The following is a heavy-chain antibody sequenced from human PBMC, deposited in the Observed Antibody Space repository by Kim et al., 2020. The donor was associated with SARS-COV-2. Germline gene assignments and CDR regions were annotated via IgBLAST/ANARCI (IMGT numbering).Heavy chain of an antibody. D-gene: IGHD3-10*01. CDR2: ISYDGSNK. J-gene: IGHJ4*02. V-gene: IGHV3-30*18. CDR3: AKDHGSGSFDY. Sequence: GGSLRLSCAASGFTFSSYGMHWVRQAPGKGLEWVAVISYDGSNKYYADSVKGRFTISRDNSKNTLYLQMNSLRAEDTAVYYCAKDHGSGSFDYWGQGTLV. CDR1: GFTFSSYG.